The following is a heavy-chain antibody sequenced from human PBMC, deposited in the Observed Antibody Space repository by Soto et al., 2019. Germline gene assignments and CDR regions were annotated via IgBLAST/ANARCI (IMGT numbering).Heavy chain of an antibody. V-gene: IGHV3-23*01. D-gene: IGHD3-9*01. J-gene: IGHJ4*02. CDR1: GFTFSSYA. CDR3: AKDGDFDWLLSEYFDY. Sequence: GGSLRLSCAASGFTFSSYAMSWVRQAPGKGLEWVSAISGSGGSTYYADSVKGRFTISRDNSKNTLYLQMNSLRAEDTAVYYCAKDGDFDWLLSEYFDYWGQGTLVTVSS. CDR2: ISGSGGST.